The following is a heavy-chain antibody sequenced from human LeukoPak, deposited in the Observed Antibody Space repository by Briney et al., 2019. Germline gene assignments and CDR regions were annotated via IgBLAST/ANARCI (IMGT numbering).Heavy chain of an antibody. J-gene: IGHJ4*02. CDR3: AGRPRIAVAGPPFDY. CDR1: GGSISSSSYY. D-gene: IGHD6-19*01. Sequence: PSETLSLTCTVSGGSISSSSYYWGWIRQPPGKGLEWIGSIYYSGSTYYNPSLKSRVTISVDTSKNQFSLRLTSVTAADTAVYYCAGRPRIAVAGPPFDYWGQGTLATVSS. V-gene: IGHV4-39*01. CDR2: IYYSGST.